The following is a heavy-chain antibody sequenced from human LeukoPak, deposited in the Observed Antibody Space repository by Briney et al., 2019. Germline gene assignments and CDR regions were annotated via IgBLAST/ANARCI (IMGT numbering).Heavy chain of an antibody. CDR3: ARAPYFDWLSASDV. V-gene: IGHV4-61*02. CDR2: IYTSGST. CDR1: GGSISSGSYY. D-gene: IGHD3-9*01. Sequence: PSETLSLTCTVSGGSISSGSYYWSWIRQPAGKGLEWIGRIYTSGSTNYNPSLKSRVTISVDTSKNQFSLKLSSVTAADTAVYYCARAPYFDWLSASDVWGQGTMVTVSS. J-gene: IGHJ3*01.